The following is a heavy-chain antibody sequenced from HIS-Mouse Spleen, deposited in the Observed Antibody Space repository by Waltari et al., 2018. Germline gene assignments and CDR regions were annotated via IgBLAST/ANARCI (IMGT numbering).Heavy chain of an antibody. CDR3: AGTGSGEYCGGDCYHFAY. V-gene: IGHV4-28*01. CDR1: GYSISRSNW. CDR2: IYSSGRT. J-gene: IGHJ4*02. Sequence: QLQLQELGPGLVKPSDTLSLTCAVSGYSISRSNWWGWTRQPPGKGLEWIGYIYSSGRTCYSPSVTSRGAMSVETSKNQFFLRLSSVTALDSAVYYCAGTGSGEYCGGDCYHFAYWGQGTLVAVSS. D-gene: IGHD2-21*02.